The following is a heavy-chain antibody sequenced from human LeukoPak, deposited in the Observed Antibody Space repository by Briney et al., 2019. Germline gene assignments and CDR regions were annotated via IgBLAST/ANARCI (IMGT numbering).Heavy chain of an antibody. CDR2: IKQDGSEK. J-gene: IGHJ4*02. CDR3: ARDVRIHYFGY. V-gene: IGHV3-7*01. Sequence: GGSLRLSCAASGFTFSSYWMSWVRQAPGKGLEWVANIKQDGSEKYYVDSVKGRFTISRDNTKNSLYLQMNSLRAEDTAVYYCARDVRIHYFGYWGQGTLVTVSS. D-gene: IGHD2-15*01. CDR1: GFTFSSYW.